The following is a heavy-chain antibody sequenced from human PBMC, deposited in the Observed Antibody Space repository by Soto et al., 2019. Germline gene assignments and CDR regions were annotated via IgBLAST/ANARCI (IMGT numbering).Heavy chain of an antibody. CDR2: IYHSGTT. CDR3: AFPATADFDY. D-gene: IGHD6-13*01. J-gene: IGHJ4*02. Sequence: QVQLQESGPGLVKPSGTLSLTCAVSGGSIRSTNWWTWVRQSPGRGLGWIGEIYHSGTTNYSPSLKSRVNLAVDMSTNHLSLTLISVTAADTAVYYCAFPATADFDYWGKGILVTVSS. CDR1: GGSIRSTNW. V-gene: IGHV4-4*02.